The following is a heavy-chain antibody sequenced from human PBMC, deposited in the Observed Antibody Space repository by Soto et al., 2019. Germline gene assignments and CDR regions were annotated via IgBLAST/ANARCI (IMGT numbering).Heavy chain of an antibody. CDR1: GFTFSSYA. V-gene: IGHV3-23*01. Sequence: GGSLRLSCAASGFTFSSYAMSWVRQAPGKGLEWVSAISGSGGSTYYGDSVKGRFTISRDNSKNTLYLQRNSLRAEDTAVYYCAKSGVYGSGRPEMYYFDYWGQGTLVTVSS. D-gene: IGHD3-10*01. CDR3: AKSGVYGSGRPEMYYFDY. J-gene: IGHJ4*02. CDR2: ISGSGGST.